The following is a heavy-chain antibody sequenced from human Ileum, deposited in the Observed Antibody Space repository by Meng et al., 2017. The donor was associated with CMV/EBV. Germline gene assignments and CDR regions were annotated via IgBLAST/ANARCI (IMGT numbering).Heavy chain of an antibody. V-gene: IGHV4-34*01. CDR1: GGSFSGYY. CDR3: AGGERITMVRGPKGFDP. J-gene: IGHJ5*02. D-gene: IGHD3-10*01. CDR2: INHSGST. Sequence: SETLSLTCAVYGGSFSGYYWSWIRQPPGKGLEWIGEINHSGSTNYNPSLKSRVTISLDTSKNQFSLKLSSVTAADTAVYYCAGGERITMVRGPKGFDPWGQGTLVTVSS.